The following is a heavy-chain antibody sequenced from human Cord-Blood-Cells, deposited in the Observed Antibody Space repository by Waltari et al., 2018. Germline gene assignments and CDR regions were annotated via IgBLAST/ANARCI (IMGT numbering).Heavy chain of an antibody. CDR3: AHMSQTRDSN. D-gene: IGHD1-7*01. J-gene: IGHJ4*02. Sequence: QTTLKESGPTLVQPTQTLTLPFTFSGFSLSSSGLGLGWIRQPPGKARVWLAVMYWDDAKRHSASLKSRLTITKDTSKNQVVLTMTNMDAVDTATYCCAHMSQTRDSNWGQGTLVTVSS. CDR1: GFSLSSSGLG. V-gene: IGHV2-5*02. CDR2: MYWDDAK.